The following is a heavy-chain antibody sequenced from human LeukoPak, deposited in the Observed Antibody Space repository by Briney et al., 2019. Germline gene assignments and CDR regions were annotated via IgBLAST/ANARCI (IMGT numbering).Heavy chain of an antibody. CDR2: IGSSSNYM. CDR1: GFTFSTYS. Sequence: SGGSLRLSCAASGFTFSTYSMSWVRQAPGKGLEWVSSIGSSSNYMYYADSVKGRFTISRDNAKNSLYLQMNSLRAEDTAVYYCATVWNYVPFDYWGQGTLVTVSS. V-gene: IGHV3-21*01. D-gene: IGHD1-7*01. CDR3: ATVWNYVPFDY. J-gene: IGHJ4*02.